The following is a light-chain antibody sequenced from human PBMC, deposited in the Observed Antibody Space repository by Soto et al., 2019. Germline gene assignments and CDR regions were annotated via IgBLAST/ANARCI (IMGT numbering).Light chain of an antibody. J-gene: IGLJ2*01. V-gene: IGLV1-51*01. CDR2: DNY. CDR1: SSNIGKNY. CDR3: GAWDTSLRAVV. Sequence: QSVLTQPPSVSAAPGQKVIISCSGNSSNIGKNYVFWYQQFPGTAPQLLIYDNYKRPSGIPDRFSVSKSGASATLAITGLHTGDEADYYCGAWDTSLRAVVFGGGTKVTVL.